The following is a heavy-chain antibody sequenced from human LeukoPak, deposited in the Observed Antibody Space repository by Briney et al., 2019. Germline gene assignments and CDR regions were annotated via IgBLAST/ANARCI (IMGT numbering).Heavy chain of an antibody. CDR1: GGSFSGYY. CDR2: INHSGST. CDR3: ARGSKNGYYYYGMDV. Sequence: SETLSLTCAVYGGSFSGYYWSWIRQPPGKGLEWIGEINHSGSTNYNPSLKSRVTISVDTSKNQFSLKLSSVTAADTAVYYCARGSKNGYYYYGMDVWGKGTTVTVSS. V-gene: IGHV4-34*01. D-gene: IGHD2-8*01. J-gene: IGHJ6*04.